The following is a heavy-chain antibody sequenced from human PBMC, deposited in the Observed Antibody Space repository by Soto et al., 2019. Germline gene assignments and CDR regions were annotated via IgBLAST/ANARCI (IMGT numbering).Heavy chain of an antibody. D-gene: IGHD1-26*01. V-gene: IGHV4-59*01. CDR1: GGSMTSYY. CDR3: AGAFHKRTVGGVEI. J-gene: IGHJ3*02. CDR2: VTHSGVT. Sequence: SETLSLTCNVSGGSMTSYYWTWIRQSPVKGLEWIGSVTHSGVTNYNPSLKSRVTLSADTSKYQFSLKFRSVTAADTAIYYCAGAFHKRTVGGVEIEGQWTMDT.